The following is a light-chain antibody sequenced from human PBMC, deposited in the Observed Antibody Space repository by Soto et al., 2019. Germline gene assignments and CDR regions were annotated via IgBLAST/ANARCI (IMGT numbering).Light chain of an antibody. CDR1: QSIGNNF. CDR3: QQYGSSPRFT. Sequence: EIVLTQSPGPLSFSPGERATLSCRASQSIGNNFLAWYQQKPGQAPRLLIYAASRRATGSPDRFSGSGSGTDFTLTISRLEPEDFAVYYCQQYGSSPRFTFGGGTKVEIK. V-gene: IGKV3-20*01. J-gene: IGKJ4*01. CDR2: AAS.